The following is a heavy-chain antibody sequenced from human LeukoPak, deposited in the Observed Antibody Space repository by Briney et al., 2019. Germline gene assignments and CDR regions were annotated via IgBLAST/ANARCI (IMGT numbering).Heavy chain of an antibody. CDR1: GFTFSSYS. CDR3: ARVGILNWFDP. J-gene: IGHJ5*02. CDR2: ISSSSSYI. Sequence: GGALRLSCAASGFTFSSYSMNWVRQAPGKGLEWVSSISSSSSYIYYADSVKRRFTISRHNAKNALYLKMNSRSAEDTAVYFCARVGILNWFDPWGQGTLVTVSS. V-gene: IGHV3-21*01.